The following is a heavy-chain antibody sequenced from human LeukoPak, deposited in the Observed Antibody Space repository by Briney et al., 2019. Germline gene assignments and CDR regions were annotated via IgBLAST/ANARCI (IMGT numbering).Heavy chain of an antibody. D-gene: IGHD3-3*01. CDR2: NNAGNGNT. J-gene: IGHJ5*02. CDR1: GYIFTSYA. Sequence: ASVKVSCKASGYIFTSYAMHWVRQAPGQRLEWMGWNNAGNGNTKYSQKFQGRVTITRDTSASTAYMELSSLRSEDTAVYYCAREVLRFLENWFDPWGQGTLVTVSS. V-gene: IGHV1-3*01. CDR3: AREVLRFLENWFDP.